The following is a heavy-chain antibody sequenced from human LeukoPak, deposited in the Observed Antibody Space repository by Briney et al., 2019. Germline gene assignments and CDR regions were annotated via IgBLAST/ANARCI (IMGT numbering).Heavy chain of an antibody. Sequence: PGGSLRLSCVGSGFTFSSYSMSWVRQAPGKGLEWVSYISISTSSIDYADSVKGRFTISRDNAKNSLYLQMNSLRAADTAVYYCARSGTYQHSSSYDYWGQGTLVTVSS. CDR2: ISISTSSI. V-gene: IGHV3-48*04. D-gene: IGHD6-13*01. J-gene: IGHJ4*02. CDR1: GFTFSSYS. CDR3: ARSGTYQHSSSYDY.